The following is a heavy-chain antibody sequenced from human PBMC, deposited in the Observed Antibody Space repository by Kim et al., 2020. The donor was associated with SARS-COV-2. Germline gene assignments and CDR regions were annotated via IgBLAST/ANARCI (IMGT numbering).Heavy chain of an antibody. D-gene: IGHD7-27*01. CDR3: AREFPSTGDGNY. J-gene: IGHJ4*02. Sequence: YAQKCQGRVTITADESTSTAYMELSSLRSEDTAVYYCAREFPSTGDGNYWGQGTLVTVSS. V-gene: IGHV1-69*01.